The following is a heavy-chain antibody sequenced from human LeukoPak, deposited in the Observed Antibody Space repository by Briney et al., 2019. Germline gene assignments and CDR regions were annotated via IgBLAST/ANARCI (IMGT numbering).Heavy chain of an antibody. Sequence: GGSLRLSCAASGFTFSSYAMSWVRQAPGKGLEWVSAISGSGGSTYYADSVKGRFTISRDKSKNKLYLQMNSLRAESTTVYYFAKEPYYYDSSGSVLDYWGGGTLVTVSS. V-gene: IGHV3-23*01. CDR2: ISGSGGST. CDR1: GFTFSSYA. D-gene: IGHD3-22*01. CDR3: AKEPYYYDSSGSVLDY. J-gene: IGHJ4*02.